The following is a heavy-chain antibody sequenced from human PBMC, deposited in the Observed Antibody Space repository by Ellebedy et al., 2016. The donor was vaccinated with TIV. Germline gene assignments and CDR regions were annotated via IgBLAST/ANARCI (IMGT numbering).Heavy chain of an antibody. CDR2: SYYIGTT. D-gene: IGHD3-10*01. CDR1: GGSVSSGSHH. J-gene: IGHJ6*02. Sequence: SETLSLTCTVSGGSVSSGSHHWNWIRQPPGKGLEWIGYSYYIGTTNYNPSLKSRVTISEDMSKNQFSLRLNSVTAADTAVYYCAGGSYTPYGMDVWGRGTTVIVSS. CDR3: AGGSYTPYGMDV. V-gene: IGHV4-61*01.